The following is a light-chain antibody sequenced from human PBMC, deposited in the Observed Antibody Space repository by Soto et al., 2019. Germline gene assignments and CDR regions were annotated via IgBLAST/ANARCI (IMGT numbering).Light chain of an antibody. CDR3: QQYGSSQIT. J-gene: IGKJ5*01. Sequence: EIVLTQSPGSLSVSPGERATLSCRASQSVSRSYLAWYQQKPGQAPRLLIYGASSRATGIPDRFSGRGSATDFTLTISRLEPEDFAVYYCQQYGSSQITFGQGTRLEIK. CDR1: QSVSRSY. V-gene: IGKV3-20*01. CDR2: GAS.